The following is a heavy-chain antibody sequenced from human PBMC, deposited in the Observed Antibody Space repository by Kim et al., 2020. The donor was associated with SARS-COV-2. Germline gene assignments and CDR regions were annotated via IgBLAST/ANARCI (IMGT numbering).Heavy chain of an antibody. V-gene: IGHV3-66*01. D-gene: IGHD5-18*01. CDR3: VRDHSGYGYHEAFDI. J-gene: IGHJ3*02. Sequence: SVKGRFTISRDNPKTMLYLQMNSLRAEDTAVYYCVRDHSGYGYHEAFDIWGQGTMVTVSS.